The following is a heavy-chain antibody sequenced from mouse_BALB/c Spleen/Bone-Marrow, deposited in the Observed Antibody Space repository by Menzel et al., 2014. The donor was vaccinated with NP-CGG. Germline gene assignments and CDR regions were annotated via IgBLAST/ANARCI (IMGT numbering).Heavy chain of an antibody. J-gene: IGHJ4*01. CDR3: TRGRRDAMDY. CDR1: GYTFPSYY. Sequence: QVQLQQSGAELVKPGASVKLSCKASGYTFPSYYMYWVKQRPGQGLEWIGEINPSNGGTNFNEKFKSKATLTVDKSSSTAYMQLSSLTSEDSAVYYCTRGRRDAMDYWGQGTSVTVSS. CDR2: INPSNGGT. V-gene: IGHV1S81*02.